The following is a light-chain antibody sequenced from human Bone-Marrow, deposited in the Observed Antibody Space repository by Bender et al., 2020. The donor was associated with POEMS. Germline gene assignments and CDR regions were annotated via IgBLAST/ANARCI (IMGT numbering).Light chain of an antibody. V-gene: IGLV2-14*02. CDR1: SSNFGSYSL. CDR2: EGT. Sequence: QSALTQPASVSGSPGQSITISCTGTSSNFGSYSLVSWYQQLPGKAPKLIIYEGTERPSGISNRFSGSKSGNTASLTISGLQAEDETDYYCFAFTASDTHVFGTGTRVTVL. CDR3: FAFTASDTHV. J-gene: IGLJ1*01.